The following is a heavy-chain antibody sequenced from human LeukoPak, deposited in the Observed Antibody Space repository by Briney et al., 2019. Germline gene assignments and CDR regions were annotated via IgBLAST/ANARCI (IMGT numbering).Heavy chain of an antibody. V-gene: IGHV1-2*02. D-gene: IGHD3-22*01. J-gene: IGHJ4*02. CDR1: GYTFTGYY. Sequence: ASVKVSCKASGYTFTGYYMHWVRQAPGQGFEWMGWINPNSGGTNYAQKFQGRVTMTRDTSISTAYMELSRLRSDDTAVYYCAREYYDSSGYHDYWGQGTLVTVSS. CDR2: INPNSGGT. CDR3: AREYYDSSGYHDY.